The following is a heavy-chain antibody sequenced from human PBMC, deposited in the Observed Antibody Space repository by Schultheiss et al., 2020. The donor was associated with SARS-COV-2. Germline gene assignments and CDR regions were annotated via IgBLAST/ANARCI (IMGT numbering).Heavy chain of an antibody. J-gene: IGHJ6*03. V-gene: IGHV3-23*01. D-gene: IGHD3-16*01. CDR2: ISGSGGST. Sequence: GGSLRLSCAASGFTFSSYGMHWVRQAPGKGLEWVSAISGSGGSTYYADSVKGRFTISRDNSKNTLYLQMNSLRAEDTAVYYCARHGDYYYSYMDVWGKGTTVTVSS. CDR3: ARHGDYYYSYMDV. CDR1: GFTFSSYG.